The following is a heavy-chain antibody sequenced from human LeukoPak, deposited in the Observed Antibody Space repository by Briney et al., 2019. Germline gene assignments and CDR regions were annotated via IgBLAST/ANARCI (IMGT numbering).Heavy chain of an antibody. D-gene: IGHD3-10*01. CDR2: ISYDGSNK. CDR3: ARDGGGYYASGTHYYFDC. Sequence: GRSLRLSCAASGFTFSSYPMHWVRQAPGKGLEWVGVISYDGSNKYSADSVKGRFTISRDNSKNTLYLQVSSLRAEDTVVYYCARDGGGYYASGTHYYFDCWGQGTLVTVSS. V-gene: IGHV3-30-3*01. CDR1: GFTFSSYP. J-gene: IGHJ4*02.